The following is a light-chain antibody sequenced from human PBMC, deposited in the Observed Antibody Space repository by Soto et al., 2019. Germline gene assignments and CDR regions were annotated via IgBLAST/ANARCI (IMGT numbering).Light chain of an antibody. CDR3: QTWGTGIWV. V-gene: IGLV4-69*01. Sequence: QSVLTQSPSASASLGASVKLTCTLSSGHKNYDIAWHQQQPEKGPRFLMRLNNDGSHNKGDGIPDRFSGSSSGAERYLTISSLQSEDEADYYCQTWGTGIWVFGGGTKLTVL. CDR2: LNNDGSH. J-gene: IGLJ3*02. CDR1: SGHKNYD.